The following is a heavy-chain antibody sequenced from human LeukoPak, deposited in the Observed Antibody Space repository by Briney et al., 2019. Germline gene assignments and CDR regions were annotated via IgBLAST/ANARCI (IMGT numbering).Heavy chain of an antibody. Sequence: SETLSLTCTVSGYSISSGYYWGWIRQPPGKGLEWIGSIYHSGSTYYNPSLKSRVTISVDTSKNQFSLKLSSVTAADTAVYYCASHKTTVIDYWGQGTLVTVSS. CDR3: ASHKTTVIDY. CDR1: GYSISSGYY. D-gene: IGHD4-17*01. V-gene: IGHV4-38-2*02. J-gene: IGHJ4*02. CDR2: IYHSGST.